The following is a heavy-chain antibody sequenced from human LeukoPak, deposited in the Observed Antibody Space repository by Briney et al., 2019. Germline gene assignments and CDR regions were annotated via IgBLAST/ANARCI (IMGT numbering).Heavy chain of an antibody. Sequence: SETLSLTCTVSGGSISSGSYYWGWIRQPPGKGLEWIGSIYYSGSTYYNPSLKSRVTISVDTSKNQFSLKLSSVTAADTAVYYCARLVNERRRGRLVRDTNWFDPWGQGILVTVSS. CDR3: ARLVNERRRGRLVRDTNWFDP. CDR1: GGSISSGSYY. V-gene: IGHV4-39*07. J-gene: IGHJ5*02. D-gene: IGHD3-10*01. CDR2: IYYSGST.